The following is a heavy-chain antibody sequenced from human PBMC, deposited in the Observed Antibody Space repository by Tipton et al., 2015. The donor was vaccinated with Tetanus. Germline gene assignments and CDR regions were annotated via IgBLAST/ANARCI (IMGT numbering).Heavy chain of an antibody. Sequence: SLRLSCAASGFAFSTFGMHWVRQVPGEGLEWVSGVSASGNTNYADSVDGRFTISRDNAKNTMYLQMNSLRAEDTATYYCAKLKSRGDSSAIEHWGQGTLVTVSS. V-gene: IGHV3-23*01. CDR3: AKLKSRGDSSAIEH. J-gene: IGHJ4*02. CDR2: VSASGNT. D-gene: IGHD2-21*02. CDR1: GFAFSTFG.